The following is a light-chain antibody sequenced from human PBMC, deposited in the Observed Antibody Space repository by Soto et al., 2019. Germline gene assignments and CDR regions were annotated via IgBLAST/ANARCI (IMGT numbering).Light chain of an antibody. CDR2: DSS. CDR3: HQFVRSRT. Sequence: EIVLTQSPGTLSLSPGERATLSCRASQSVSSSYLAWYQQKPGQAPRLLMYDSSRRATGIPDRFSGSGSGTDFTLTISRLEPEDFAVYYCHQFVRSRTLGQGTKVDIK. V-gene: IGKV3-20*01. CDR1: QSVSSSY. J-gene: IGKJ1*01.